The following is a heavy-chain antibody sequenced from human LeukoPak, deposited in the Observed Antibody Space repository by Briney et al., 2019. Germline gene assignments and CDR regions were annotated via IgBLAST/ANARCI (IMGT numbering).Heavy chain of an antibody. Sequence: ASVKVSCKASGYTFTSYDFNWVRQATGQRPEWMGWMSPNSGDTGCAQKFQDRVTMTRNTSISTAYMELSSLRSDDTAVYYCARGPPNWGYDYWGPGTLVTVSS. CDR1: GYTFTSYD. CDR3: ARGPPNWGYDY. J-gene: IGHJ4*02. V-gene: IGHV1-8*01. D-gene: IGHD7-27*01. CDR2: MSPNSGDT.